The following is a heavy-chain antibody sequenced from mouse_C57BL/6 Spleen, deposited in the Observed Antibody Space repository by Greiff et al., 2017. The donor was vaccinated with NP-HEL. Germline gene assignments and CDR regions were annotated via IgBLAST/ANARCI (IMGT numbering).Heavy chain of an antibody. CDR1: GFSLTSYG. CDR2: IWSGGST. Sequence: VKLQESGPGLVQPSPLLSLPFPFSGFSLTSYGVHWVRQSPGKGLEWLGVIWSGGSTDYHAAFISRLSISKDNSKSQVFFKMNSLQADDTARYYCARGGDWFADWGQGTLVTVSA. CDR3: ARGGDWFAD. V-gene: IGHV2-2*01. J-gene: IGHJ3*01.